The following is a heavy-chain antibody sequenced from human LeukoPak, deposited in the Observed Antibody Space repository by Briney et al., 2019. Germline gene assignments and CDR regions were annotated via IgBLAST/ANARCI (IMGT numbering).Heavy chain of an antibody. V-gene: IGHV4-59*01. CDR2: IYYSGST. CDR3: ARYIVSYPHDAFDI. J-gene: IGHJ3*02. Sequence: SETLSLTCTVSGGSLSRYYWSWIRQPPGKGLEWLGYIYYSGSTSYNPSLKSRVTISVDTSKKQFSLKLSSVTAADTAFYYCARYIVSYPHDAFDIWGQGTMVTVSS. CDR1: GGSLSRYY. D-gene: IGHD1-26*01.